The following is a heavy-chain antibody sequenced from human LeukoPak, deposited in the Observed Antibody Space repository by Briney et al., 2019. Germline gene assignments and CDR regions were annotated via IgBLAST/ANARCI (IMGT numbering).Heavy chain of an antibody. CDR3: ARHIEYETSFDY. J-gene: IGHJ4*02. CDR2: IYYSGST. V-gene: IGHV4-31*03. CDR1: GGSISSGGYY. D-gene: IGHD6-6*01. Sequence: SETLSLTCTVSGGSISSGGYYWSWIRQHPGKGLEWIGYIYYSGSTYYNPSLKSRVTISVDTSKNQFSLKLSSVTAADTAVYYCARHIEYETSFDYWGQGTLVTVSS.